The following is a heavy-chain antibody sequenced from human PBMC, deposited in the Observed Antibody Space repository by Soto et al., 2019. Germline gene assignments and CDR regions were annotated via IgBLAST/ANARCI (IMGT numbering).Heavy chain of an antibody. CDR2: IYPGDSDT. J-gene: IGHJ6*02. CDR3: ARSYRRHYSNYVVYSYYGMDV. D-gene: IGHD4-4*01. Sequence: GESLKISCKGSGYSFTSYWIGWVRQMPGKGLEWMGIIYPGDSDTRYSPSFQGQVTISADKSISTAYLQWSSLKASDTAMYYCARSYRRHYSNYVVYSYYGMDVWGQGTTATVS. V-gene: IGHV5-51*01. CDR1: GYSFTSYW.